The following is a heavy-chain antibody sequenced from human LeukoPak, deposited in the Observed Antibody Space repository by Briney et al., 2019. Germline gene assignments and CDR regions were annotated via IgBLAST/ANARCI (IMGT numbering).Heavy chain of an antibody. V-gene: IGHV3-48*03. D-gene: IGHD3-22*01. J-gene: IGHJ5*02. Sequence: SGGSLRLSCAASGFTFSSYEMNWVRQAPGKGLEWVSYISSSGSTIYYADSVKGRFTISRDNAKNSLYLQMNSLRAEDTAVYYCARGTIYDSSGYYYHWGQGTLVTVSS. CDR3: ARGTIYDSSGYYYH. CDR1: GFTFSSYE. CDR2: ISSSGSTI.